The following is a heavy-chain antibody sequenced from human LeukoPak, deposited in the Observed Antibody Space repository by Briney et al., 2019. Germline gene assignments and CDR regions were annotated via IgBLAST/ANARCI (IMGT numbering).Heavy chain of an antibody. V-gene: IGHV1-8*01. CDR3: ARAVYSGYDLDY. CDR2: MNPNSGNT. CDR1: GYTFTSYD. J-gene: IGHJ4*02. Sequence: ASVKVSCKASGYTFTSYDINWVRQATGQGLEWMGWMNPNSGNTGYAQKFQGRVTMTRNTSISTAYKELSSLRSEDTAVYYCARAVYSGYDLDYWGQGTLVTVSS. D-gene: IGHD5-12*01.